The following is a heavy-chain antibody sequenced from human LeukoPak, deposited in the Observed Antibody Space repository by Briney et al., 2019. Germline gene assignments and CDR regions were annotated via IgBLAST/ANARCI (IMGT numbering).Heavy chain of an antibody. Sequence: GGSLRLSCAVSGFTFNSYAINWVRQAAGKGVVWVSYISGSSSTTYYTDSVKGRFTISRDNAKNSVYLQMNSLRAEDTAVYYCARAYSGDSYGYGYWGQGTLVTVSS. CDR2: ISGSSSTT. J-gene: IGHJ4*02. D-gene: IGHD5-18*01. CDR1: GFTFNSYA. V-gene: IGHV3-48*01. CDR3: ARAYSGDSYGYGY.